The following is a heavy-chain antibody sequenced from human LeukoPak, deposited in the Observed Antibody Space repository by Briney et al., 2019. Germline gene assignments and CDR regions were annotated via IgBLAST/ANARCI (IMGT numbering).Heavy chain of an antibody. CDR1: GFTFSSYS. CDR2: ISSSSSYI. V-gene: IGHV3-21*01. Sequence: GGSLRLSCAASGFTFSSYSMNWVRQAPGKGLEWVSSISSSSSYIYYADSVKGRFTISRDNAKNSLYLQMNSLRAEDTAVYYCARDGRLRYCSSTSCYLDYWGQGTLVTVSS. D-gene: IGHD2-2*01. J-gene: IGHJ4*02. CDR3: ARDGRLRYCSSTSCYLDY.